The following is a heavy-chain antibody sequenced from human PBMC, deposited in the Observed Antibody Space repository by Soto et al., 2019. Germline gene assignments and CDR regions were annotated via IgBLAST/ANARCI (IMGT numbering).Heavy chain of an antibody. V-gene: IGHV3-30*18. J-gene: IGHJ4*02. D-gene: IGHD4-4*01. Sequence: GGSVRLSCATSGFTFRFYDMHWVRQAPGKGLEWVAIISRDGNNKDYGDSVKGRFTISRDNSKNTLYLQMNSLRGEDTAVYYCAKDAYTPIRTTAHDSGGLDHWGRGTLVTVSS. CDR3: AKDAYTPIRTTAHDSGGLDH. CDR1: GFTFRFYD. CDR2: ISRDGNNK.